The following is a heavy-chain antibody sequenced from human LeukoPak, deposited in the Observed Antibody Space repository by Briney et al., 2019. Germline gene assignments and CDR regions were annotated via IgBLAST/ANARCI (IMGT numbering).Heavy chain of an antibody. CDR2: IYYSGST. Sequence: SETLSLTCTVSGGSISSYYWSWIRQPPGKGLEWIGYIYYSGSTNYNPSLKSRVTISVDTSKNQFSLKLSSVTAADTAVYYCASSDFPAAGTLYDYWGQGTLVTVSS. J-gene: IGHJ4*02. V-gene: IGHV4-59*01. CDR1: GGSISSYY. D-gene: IGHD6-13*01. CDR3: ASSDFPAAGTLYDY.